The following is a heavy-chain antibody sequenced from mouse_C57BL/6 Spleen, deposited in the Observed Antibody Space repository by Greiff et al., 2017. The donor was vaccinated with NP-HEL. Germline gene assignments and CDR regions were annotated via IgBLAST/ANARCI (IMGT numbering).Heavy chain of an antibody. CDR2: ISDGGSYT. V-gene: IGHV5-4*01. J-gene: IGHJ4*01. CDR3: AREQTMVTTKRNYYAMDY. CDR1: GFTFSSYA. D-gene: IGHD2-2*01. Sequence: EVQVVESGGGLVKPGGSLKLSCAASGFTFSSYAMSWVRQTPEKRLEWVATISDGGSYTYYPDNVKGRFTISRDNAKNNLYLQMSHLKSEDTAMYYCAREQTMVTTKRNYYAMDYWGQGTSVTVSS.